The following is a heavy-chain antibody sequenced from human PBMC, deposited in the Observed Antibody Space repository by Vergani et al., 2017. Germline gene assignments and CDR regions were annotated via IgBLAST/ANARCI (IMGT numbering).Heavy chain of an antibody. J-gene: IGHJ5*02. CDR2: IYYSGST. V-gene: IGHV4-59*01. CDR1: GGSISSYY. Sequence: QVQLQESGPGLVKPSETLSLTCTVSGGSISSYYWSWIRQPPVKGLEWIGYIYYSGSTNYNPSLKSRVTISVDTSKNQFSLKLSSVTAADTAVYYCARGGARYCSGGSCGNWFDPWGQGTLVTVSS. D-gene: IGHD2-15*01. CDR3: ARGGARYCSGGSCGNWFDP.